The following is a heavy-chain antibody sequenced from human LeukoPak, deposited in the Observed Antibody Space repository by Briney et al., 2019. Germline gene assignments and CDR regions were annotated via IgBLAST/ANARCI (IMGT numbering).Heavy chain of an antibody. Sequence: SETLSLTCAVYGGSFSGYYWSWIRQPPGKGLEWIGEINHSGSTNYNPSLKSRVTISVDTSKNQFSLKLSSVTAADTAVYYCARGRRYGDFDYWGQGTLVTVPS. CDR3: ARGRRYGDFDY. D-gene: IGHD4-17*01. J-gene: IGHJ4*02. CDR1: GGSFSGYY. V-gene: IGHV4-34*01. CDR2: INHSGST.